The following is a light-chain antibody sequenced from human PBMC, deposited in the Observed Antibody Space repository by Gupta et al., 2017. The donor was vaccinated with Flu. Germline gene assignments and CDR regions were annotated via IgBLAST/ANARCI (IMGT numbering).Light chain of an antibody. J-gene: IGKJ1*01. CDR1: QGIRNF. V-gene: IGKV1-39*01. CDR2: SAS. CDR3: QQTYSIPRT. Sequence: PSSLSASVGDRVTIPCRASQGIRNFLHWYQQRPGKAPELLISSASNLQRGVPSRFSGSGSGTDFTLTITNVQHEDFATYYCQQTYSIPRTFGRGTKVGLK.